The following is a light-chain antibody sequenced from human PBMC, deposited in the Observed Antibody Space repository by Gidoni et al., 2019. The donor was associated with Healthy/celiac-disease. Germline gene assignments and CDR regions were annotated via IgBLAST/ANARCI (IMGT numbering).Light chain of an antibody. V-gene: IGKV1-5*03. CDR3: QQYNSYWT. J-gene: IGKJ1*01. CDR1: QSISSW. CDR2: KAS. Sequence: DIQMTKSHSTLSSSVGDLVTITCQASQSISSWLAWYQQKTGKAPKLLIYKASSLASGVPSRFSGSGSWTEFTLTINSLQPDVFATYYCQQYNSYWTFGQGTKVEIK.